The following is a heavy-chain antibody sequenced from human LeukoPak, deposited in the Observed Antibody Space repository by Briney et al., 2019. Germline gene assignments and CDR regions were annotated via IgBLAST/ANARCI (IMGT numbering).Heavy chain of an antibody. CDR3: AREGYDFWSGYDYYYYYYMDV. CDR1: GGSISSSSYY. Sequence: SETLSLTCTVSGGSISSSSYYWGWIRQPPGNGLEWIGSIYYSGSTYYNPSLKSRVTISVDTSKNQFSLKLSSVTAADTAVYYCAREGYDFWSGYDYYYYYYMDVWGKGTTVTVSS. V-gene: IGHV4-39*07. D-gene: IGHD3-3*01. CDR2: IYYSGST. J-gene: IGHJ6*03.